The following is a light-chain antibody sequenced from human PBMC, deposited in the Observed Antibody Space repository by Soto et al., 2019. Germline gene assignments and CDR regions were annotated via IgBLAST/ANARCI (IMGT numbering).Light chain of an antibody. J-gene: IGLJ2*01. Sequence: QSVLTQPPSVSGAPGQRVTISCTGTSSNIGAHYDVHWYQQLPGTAPKLLIYGNINRPSGVPDRISASKSGTSAPLAITGLQADDEADYYCQSYDSNLSGVVFGGGTKLTVL. CDR3: QSYDSNLSGVV. V-gene: IGLV1-40*01. CDR2: GNI. CDR1: SSNIGAHYD.